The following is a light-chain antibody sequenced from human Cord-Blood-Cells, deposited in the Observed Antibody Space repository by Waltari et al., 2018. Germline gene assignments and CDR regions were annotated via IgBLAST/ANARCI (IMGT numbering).Light chain of an antibody. V-gene: IGLV2-8*01. CDR1: SSDVGGYNY. CDR3: SSYAGSNNFEV. CDR2: EVS. Sequence: QSALTQPPSASGSPGQSVTISCTGTSSDVGGYNYVSWYQQHPGKAPKLMIYEVSNRPSGVPDRFSRSKSGNTASLTVSGLQAEDEADYYCSSYAGSNNFEVFGGGTKLTVL. J-gene: IGLJ2*01.